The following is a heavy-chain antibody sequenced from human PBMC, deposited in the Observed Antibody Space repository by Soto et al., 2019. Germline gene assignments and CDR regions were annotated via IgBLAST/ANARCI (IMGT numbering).Heavy chain of an antibody. Sequence: QVQLQESGPGLVKPSQTLSLTCTVSGGSISSGDYYWSWIRQPPGKGLESIGYIYYSGSTYYNPSLKSRVTISVDTSKNQFSLKLSSVTAADTAVDYCAMSNVGSGYRFDYWGQGTLVTVSS. CDR1: GGSISSGDYY. D-gene: IGHD3-22*01. CDR2: IYYSGST. J-gene: IGHJ4*02. V-gene: IGHV4-30-4*01. CDR3: AMSNVGSGYRFDY.